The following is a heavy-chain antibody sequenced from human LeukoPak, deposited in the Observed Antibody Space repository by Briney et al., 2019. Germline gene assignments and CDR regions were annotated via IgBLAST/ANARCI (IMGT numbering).Heavy chain of an antibody. V-gene: IGHV4-59*01. D-gene: IGHD2-8*01. CDR1: GASISSSN. J-gene: IGHJ5*02. CDR2: ITFSGGT. Sequence: SETLSLICTVSGASISSSNWNWIRQAPGKGLEWIGYITFSGGTSYHPSLGSRVTISLDMSKNQFSLKLTSVTAADTAIYYCARDSVYATNWYDPWGQGTLVTVSS. CDR3: ARDSVYATNWYDP.